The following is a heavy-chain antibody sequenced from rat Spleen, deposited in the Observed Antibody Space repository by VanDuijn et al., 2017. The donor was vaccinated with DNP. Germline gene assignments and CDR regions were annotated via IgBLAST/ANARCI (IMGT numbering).Heavy chain of an antibody. CDR2: IWGNGNT. CDR1: GFSLSSYG. Sequence: QVQLKESGPGLVQPSQTLSLTCTVSGFSLSSYGVIWVRQPPGKGLEWMGVIWGNGNTNYNSALKSRLSISRDTSKSQVFLKMNKQQTEDTAMDFCAKARGYYFDYWGQGVMVTVSS. CDR3: AKARGYYFDY. V-gene: IGHV2S61*01. J-gene: IGHJ2*01.